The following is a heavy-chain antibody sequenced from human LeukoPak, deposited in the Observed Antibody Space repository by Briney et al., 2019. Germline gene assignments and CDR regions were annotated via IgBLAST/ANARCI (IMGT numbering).Heavy chain of an antibody. CDR1: GGTFSSYA. Sequence: ASVKVSCKASGGTFSSYAISWVRQAPGQGLEWMGGIIPIFGTANYAQKFQGRVTITADESTSTAYMELSSLRSEDTAVYYCARIMTTVTTVEYWGQGTLVTVSS. CDR2: IIPIFGTA. D-gene: IGHD4-17*01. J-gene: IGHJ4*02. V-gene: IGHV1-69*13. CDR3: ARIMTTVTTVEY.